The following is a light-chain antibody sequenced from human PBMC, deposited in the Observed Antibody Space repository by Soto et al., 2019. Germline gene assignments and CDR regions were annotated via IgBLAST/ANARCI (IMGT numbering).Light chain of an antibody. CDR3: QRLNTFPIT. V-gene: IGKV1-9*01. Sequence: DIQLTQSPSFLSASVGDRVTITCRASQGISSYLAWYQQTPGKAPKLLIYASSTLQSGVPSRFSGSGSGTEFTLTISNLQPEDFATYFCQRLNTFPITFGQGTRLEIK. J-gene: IGKJ5*01. CDR2: ASS. CDR1: QGISSY.